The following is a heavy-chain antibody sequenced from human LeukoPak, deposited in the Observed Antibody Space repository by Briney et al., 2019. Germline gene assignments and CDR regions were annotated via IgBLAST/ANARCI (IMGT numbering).Heavy chain of an antibody. CDR1: GFTVSSNY. D-gene: IGHD1-20*01. J-gene: IGHJ3*02. CDR3: ARDGLTVQAFDI. CDR2: IYSGGST. V-gene: IGHV3-53*01. Sequence: GGSLRLSCAASGFTVSSNYMSWVRQAPGKGLEWVSVIYSGGSTYYADSVKCRFTISRDNSKNTLYLQMNSLRAEDTAVYYCARDGLTVQAFDIWGQGTMVTVSS.